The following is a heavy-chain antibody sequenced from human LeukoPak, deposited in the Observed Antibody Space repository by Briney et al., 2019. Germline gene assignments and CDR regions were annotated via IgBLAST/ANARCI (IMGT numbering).Heavy chain of an antibody. CDR3: ARDRGSSGWYWFDP. V-gene: IGHV3-48*01. D-gene: IGHD6-19*01. CDR1: GFTFSSYS. Sequence: GGSLRLSCAASGFTFSSYSMTWVRQAPGKGLEWVSYISSSSSTIYYADSVKGRFTISRDNAKNSLYLQMNSLRAEDTAVYYCARDRGSSGWYWFDPWGQGTLVTVSS. J-gene: IGHJ5*02. CDR2: ISSSSSTI.